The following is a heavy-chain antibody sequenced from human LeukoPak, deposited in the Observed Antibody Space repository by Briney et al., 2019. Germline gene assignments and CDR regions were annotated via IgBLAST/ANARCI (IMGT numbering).Heavy chain of an antibody. CDR2: IKSKTDAGTT. D-gene: IGHD3-10*01. CDR3: TKTLYYGSGSPFDY. CDR1: GFTFSNAW. Sequence: GGSLRLSCAASGFTFSNAWMAWVRQAPGKGLEWVGRIKSKTDAGTTDYPAPVKGRFTISRDDSKNTLYLQMNSLKTEDTAVYYCTKTLYYGSGSPFDYWGQGTLVTVSS. J-gene: IGHJ4*02. V-gene: IGHV3-15*01.